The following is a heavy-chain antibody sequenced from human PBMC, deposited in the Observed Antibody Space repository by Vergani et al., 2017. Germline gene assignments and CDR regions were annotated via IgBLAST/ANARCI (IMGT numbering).Heavy chain of an antibody. Sequence: QVQLVESGGGVVQPGRSLRLSCAASGFTFSSYGMHWVRQAPGKGLEWVAVIWYDGSNKYYADSVNGRFTISRDNSKNTLYLQMNSLRAEDTAVYYCAKEDLYHGSGPYVDAFDVWGRGTMVIVSS. V-gene: IGHV3-33*06. D-gene: IGHD2-15*01. CDR1: GFTFSSYG. CDR2: IWYDGSNK. CDR3: AKEDLYHGSGPYVDAFDV. J-gene: IGHJ3*01.